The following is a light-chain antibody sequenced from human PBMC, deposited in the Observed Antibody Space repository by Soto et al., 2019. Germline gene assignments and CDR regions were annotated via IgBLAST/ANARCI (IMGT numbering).Light chain of an antibody. CDR1: QSISSY. CDR3: QETYSTPIT. CDR2: GAS. Sequence: DIDMTQSPSALSASIGDTVTITCRASQSISSYLNWFQQKPGKAPKLLIYGASSLQSGVPSRFSGSGSGTDFSLTITRLEPEDFATYYCQETYSTPITFGQGTRL. J-gene: IGKJ5*01. V-gene: IGKV1-39*01.